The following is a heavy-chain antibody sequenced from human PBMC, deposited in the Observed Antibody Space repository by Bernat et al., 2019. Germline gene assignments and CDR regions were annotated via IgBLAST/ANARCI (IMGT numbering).Heavy chain of an antibody. CDR2: IWYDGSNK. Sequence: QVQLVESGGGVVQPGRSLRLSCAASGFTFSSYGMHWVRQAPGKGLEWVAVIWYDGSNKYYADSVKGRFTISRDNSKNTLYLQMNSLRAEDTAVYYCARDAVYCSSSHFDYWGQGTLVTVSS. V-gene: IGHV3-30*19. CDR3: ARDAVYCSSSHFDY. D-gene: IGHD6-6*01. J-gene: IGHJ4*02. CDR1: GFTFSSYG.